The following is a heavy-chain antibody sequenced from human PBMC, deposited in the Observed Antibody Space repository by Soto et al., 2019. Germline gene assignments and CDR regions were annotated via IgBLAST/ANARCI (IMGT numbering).Heavy chain of an antibody. Sequence: QLQESGPGLVKPSETLSLTCTVSGDSVSSDSYYWSWIRQPPGEALEWIGHIYHTGSTSYNPSLQSRVTRSINTSTNQLSLNLTSVTAADTAIYYCAREGGVLRLSNWLDPWGQGTLVTVYS. V-gene: IGHV4-61*01. CDR3: AREGGVLRLSNWLDP. CDR1: GDSVSSDSYY. CDR2: IYHTGST. D-gene: IGHD3-3*01. J-gene: IGHJ5*02.